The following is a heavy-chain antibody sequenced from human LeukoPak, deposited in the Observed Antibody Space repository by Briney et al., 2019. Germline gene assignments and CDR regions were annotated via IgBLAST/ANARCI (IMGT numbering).Heavy chain of an antibody. CDR2: ISSSSSYI. Sequence: GGSLRLSCAASGFTFSSYSMNWVHQAPGKGLEWVSSISSSSSYIYYADSVKGRFTISRDNAKNSLYLQMNSLRAEDTAVYYCARDGYSSSWYLDWFDPWGQGTLVTVSS. J-gene: IGHJ5*02. CDR1: GFTFSSYS. V-gene: IGHV3-21*01. D-gene: IGHD6-13*01. CDR3: ARDGYSSSWYLDWFDP.